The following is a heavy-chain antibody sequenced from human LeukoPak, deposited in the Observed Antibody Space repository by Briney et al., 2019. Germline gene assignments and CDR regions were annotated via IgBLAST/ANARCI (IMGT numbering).Heavy chain of an antibody. CDR2: INPNSGGT. Sequence: SVKVSCKASGYTFTGYYMHWVRQAPGQGLEWMGWINPNSGGTNYAQKFQGRATMTRDTSISTAYMELSRLRSDDTAVYYCARDYSYYGSGSHDYWGQGTLVTVSS. CDR3: ARDYSYYGSGSHDY. J-gene: IGHJ4*02. CDR1: GYTFTGYY. V-gene: IGHV1-2*02. D-gene: IGHD3-10*01.